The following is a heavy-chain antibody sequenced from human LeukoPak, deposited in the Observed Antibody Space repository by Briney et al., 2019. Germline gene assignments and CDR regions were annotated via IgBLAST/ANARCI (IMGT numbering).Heavy chain of an antibody. CDR1: GGSISSYY. CDR3: ARTLEMELTGAFDI. J-gene: IGHJ3*02. Sequence: SETLSLTCTVSGGSISSYYWSWIRQPPGKGLEWIGYIYYSGSTNYNPSLKSRVTISVDTSKNQFSLKLSSVTAADTAVYYCARTLEMELTGAFDIWGQGTMVTVSS. CDR2: IYYSGST. D-gene: IGHD5-24*01. V-gene: IGHV4-59*01.